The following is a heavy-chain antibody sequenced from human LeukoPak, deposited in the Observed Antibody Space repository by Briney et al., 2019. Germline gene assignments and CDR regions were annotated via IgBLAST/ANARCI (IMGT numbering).Heavy chain of an antibody. CDR1: GYTFTSYG. CDR2: INPSGGST. J-gene: IGHJ4*02. CDR3: ARDRNYYDHNGNFDY. V-gene: IGHV1-46*01. Sequence: WASVKVSCKASGYTFTSYGISWVRQAPGQGLEWMGIINPSGGSTSYAQKFQGRVTMTRDTSTSTVYMELSSLRSEDTAVYYCARDRNYYDHNGNFDYWGQGTLVTVSS. D-gene: IGHD3-22*01.